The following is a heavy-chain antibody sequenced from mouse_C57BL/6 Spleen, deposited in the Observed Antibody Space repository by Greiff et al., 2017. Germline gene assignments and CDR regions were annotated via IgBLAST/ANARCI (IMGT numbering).Heavy chain of an antibody. D-gene: IGHD1-1*01. CDR3: ARDLYPSMDY. CDR1: GYSITSGYY. V-gene: IGHV3-6*01. J-gene: IGHJ4*01. CDR2: ISYDGSN. Sequence: EVHLVESGPGLVKPSQSLSLTCSVTGYSITSGYYWNWIRQFPGNKLEWMGYISYDGSNNYNPSLKNRISITRDTSKNQFFLKLNSVTTEDTATYYCARDLYPSMDYWGQGTSVTVSS.